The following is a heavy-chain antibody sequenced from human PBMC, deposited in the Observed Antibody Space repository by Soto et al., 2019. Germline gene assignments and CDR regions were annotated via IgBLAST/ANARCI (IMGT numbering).Heavy chain of an antibody. CDR2: IVVGSGNT. J-gene: IGHJ4*02. CDR3: AAAIESDPQPFDY. Sequence: SVKVSCKASGFTFTSSAMQWVRQARGQRLEWIGWIVVGSGNTNYAQKFQERVTITRDMSTSTAYMELSSLRSEDTAVYYCAAAIESDPQPFDYWGQGTMVTVSS. V-gene: IGHV1-58*02. CDR1: GFTFTSSA.